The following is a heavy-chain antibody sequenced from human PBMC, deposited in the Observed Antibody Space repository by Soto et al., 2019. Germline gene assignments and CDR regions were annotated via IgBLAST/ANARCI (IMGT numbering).Heavy chain of an antibody. J-gene: IGHJ5*02. D-gene: IGHD4-17*01. CDR2: ISGFNGNT. Sequence: QVHLVQSGSEVEKPGASVKVSCRAATDTFRNYGVSWVRQAPGQGLEWLGWISGFNGNTNYAQNFQDRVTLTLDTSTPSAYMKLRSLRSDDTAVYYGARDRDYGLYGSLFNLWGQGTLVIVSS. CDR1: TDTFRNYG. CDR3: ARDRDYGLYGSLFNL. V-gene: IGHV1-18*01.